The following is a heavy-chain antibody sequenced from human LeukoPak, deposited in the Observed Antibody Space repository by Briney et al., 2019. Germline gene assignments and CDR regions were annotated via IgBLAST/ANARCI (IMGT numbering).Heavy chain of an antibody. Sequence: ASVKVSCKASGYTFTSYYMHWVRQAPGQGLEWMGIINPSGGSTSYAQKFQGRVTMTRDTSTSTVYMELSSLRSEDTAVYYCARVWGEDIVARPYYFDYWGQGTLVTVSS. D-gene: IGHD5-12*01. CDR3: ARVWGEDIVARPYYFDY. CDR2: INPSGGST. CDR1: GYTFTSYY. J-gene: IGHJ4*02. V-gene: IGHV1-46*01.